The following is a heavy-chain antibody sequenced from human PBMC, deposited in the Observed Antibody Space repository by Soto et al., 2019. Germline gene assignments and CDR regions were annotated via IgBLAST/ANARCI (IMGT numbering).Heavy chain of an antibody. J-gene: IGHJ5*02. CDR1: GFTFSGSA. V-gene: IGHV3-73*01. CDR3: TRLAGTAGWVGWFDP. Sequence: GGSLRLSCAASGFTFSGSAMHWVRQASGKGLEWVGRIRSKANSYATAYAASVKGRFTISRDDSKNTAYLQMNSLKTEDTAVYYCTRLAGTAGWVGWFDPWGQGTLVTVSS. CDR2: IRSKANSYAT. D-gene: IGHD1-1*01.